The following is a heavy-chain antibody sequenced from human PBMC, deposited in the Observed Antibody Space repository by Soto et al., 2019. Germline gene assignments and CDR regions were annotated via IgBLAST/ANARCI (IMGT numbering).Heavy chain of an antibody. CDR3: ARGESGSYRFPGNPFDY. CDR1: GGTFSSYA. J-gene: IGHJ4*02. Sequence: GASVKVSCKASGGTFSSYAISWVRQAPGQGLEWMGGIIPIFGTANYAQKLQGRVTITADESTSTAYMELSSLRSEDTAVYYCARGESGSYRFPGNPFDYWGQGTLVTVSS. D-gene: IGHD1-26*01. CDR2: IIPIFGTA. V-gene: IGHV1-69*13.